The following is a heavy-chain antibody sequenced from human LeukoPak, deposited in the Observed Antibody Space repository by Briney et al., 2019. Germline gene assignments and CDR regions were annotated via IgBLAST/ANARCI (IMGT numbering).Heavy chain of an antibody. J-gene: IGHJ3*02. CDR3: ARDLVWFEGHNYRSGGFDI. V-gene: IGHV4-38-2*02. CDR1: GYSISSGYY. CDR2: IYHSGSA. D-gene: IGHD2-8*02. Sequence: SETLSLTCTVSGYSISSGYYWGWIRQPPGKGLEWIASIYHSGSAYQNASLKSRVTISVDTSKNLFSLKLSSVTAADTAVYYCARDLVWFEGHNYRSGGFDIWGQGTMVTVSS.